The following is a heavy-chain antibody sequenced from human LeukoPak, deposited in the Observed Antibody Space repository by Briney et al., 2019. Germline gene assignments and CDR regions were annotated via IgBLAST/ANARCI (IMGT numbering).Heavy chain of an antibody. D-gene: IGHD6-13*01. CDR3: AKGGSWYYFDY. V-gene: IGHV3-23*01. Sequence: QTGGSLRLSCAASGFTFSSYAMSWVRQAPGKGREWISAISGSVGSTYYADSVKGRFTISRDNSKNTLYLQMNSLRAEDTAVYYCAKGGSWYYFDYWGQGTLVTVSS. CDR2: ISGSVGST. CDR1: GFTFSSYA. J-gene: IGHJ4*02.